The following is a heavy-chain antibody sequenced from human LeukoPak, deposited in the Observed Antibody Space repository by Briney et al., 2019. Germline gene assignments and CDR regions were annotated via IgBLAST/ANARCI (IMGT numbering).Heavy chain of an antibody. Sequence: ASVKVSCKASGYTFTSYYMHWVRQAPGQGLEWMGIINPSGGSTSYAQKFQGRVTMTRDMSTSTAYMELSSLRSEDTAVYYCARSDTANWFDPWGQGTLVTVSS. J-gene: IGHJ5*02. CDR2: INPSGGST. CDR3: ARSDTANWFDP. D-gene: IGHD5-18*01. CDR1: GYTFTSYY. V-gene: IGHV1-46*01.